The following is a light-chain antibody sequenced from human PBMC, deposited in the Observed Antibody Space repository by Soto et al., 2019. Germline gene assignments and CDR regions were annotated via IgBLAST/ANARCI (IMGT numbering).Light chain of an antibody. J-gene: IGLJ2*01. Sequence: QSAPTQPASVSGSPGQSITISCSGTPSDIGAYNYVSWYQHLPGKAPKVIIYDVTNRPSGVSSRFSGSKSGITASLTISGLQAEDEANYYCGSYTISSTLMIFGGGTKLTVL. CDR2: DVT. CDR3: GSYTISSTLMI. CDR1: PSDIGAYNY. V-gene: IGLV2-14*03.